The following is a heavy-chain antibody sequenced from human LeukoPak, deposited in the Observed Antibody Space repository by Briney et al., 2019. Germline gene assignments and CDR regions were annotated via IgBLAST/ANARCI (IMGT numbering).Heavy chain of an antibody. D-gene: IGHD1-26*01. CDR1: GFTFSNYW. V-gene: IGHV3-7*01. J-gene: IGHJ4*02. CDR3: ARDWAYSGSLDY. CDR2: IKQDGSEK. Sequence: AGGSLRLSCAASGFTFSNYWMSWVRQAPGKGLEWVANIKQDGSEKYYVDSVKGRFTISRDNAKNSLYVQMNSLRAEDTAVYYCARDWAYSGSLDYWGQGTLVTVSS.